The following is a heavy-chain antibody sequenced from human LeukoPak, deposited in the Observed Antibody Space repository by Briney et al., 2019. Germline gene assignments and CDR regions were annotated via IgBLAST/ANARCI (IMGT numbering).Heavy chain of an antibody. V-gene: IGHV1-18*01. D-gene: IGHD3-3*01. J-gene: IGHJ4*02. Sequence: ASVKVSCKASGYTFTSYGISWVRQAPGQGLEWMGWISAYNGNTNYAQKLQGRVTMTTDTSTSTAYMEVRSLRSDDTAVYYCARAIGVDSIYIYDPPQWYFDYWGQGTLVTVSS. CDR1: GYTFTSYG. CDR3: ARAIGVDSIYIYDPPQWYFDY. CDR2: ISAYNGNT.